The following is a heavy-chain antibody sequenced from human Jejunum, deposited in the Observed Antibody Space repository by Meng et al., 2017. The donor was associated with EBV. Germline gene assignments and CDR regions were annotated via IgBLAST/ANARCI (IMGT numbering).Heavy chain of an antibody. D-gene: IGHD1-1*01. Sequence: VPRAEPGRGLVQLGGSLGLSGEAFGCTFRWTWVHWVPQSPGKGLVWVSRINSDRSRTVYADSVQGRFTMSRDNAKNTLYLLMNSLRVEDTAVYYCALERREKMFDFWGQGTLVTVSS. J-gene: IGHJ4*02. CDR2: INSDRSRT. V-gene: IGHV3-74*01. CDR3: ALERREKMFDF. CDR1: GCTFRWTW.